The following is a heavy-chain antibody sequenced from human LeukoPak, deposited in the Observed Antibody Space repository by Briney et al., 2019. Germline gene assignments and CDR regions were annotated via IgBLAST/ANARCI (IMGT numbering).Heavy chain of an antibody. J-gene: IGHJ5*02. V-gene: IGHV4-4*07. D-gene: IGHD3-10*01. Sequence: PSETLSLTCTVSGGSISSYYWSWIRQPAGKGLEWIGRIYTSGSTNYNPSLKSRVTMSVDTSKNQFSLKLSSVTTADTAVYYCARGGYYYGSGSLRRNWFDPWGQGTLVTVSS. CDR2: IYTSGST. CDR1: GGSISSYY. CDR3: ARGGYYYGSGSLRRNWFDP.